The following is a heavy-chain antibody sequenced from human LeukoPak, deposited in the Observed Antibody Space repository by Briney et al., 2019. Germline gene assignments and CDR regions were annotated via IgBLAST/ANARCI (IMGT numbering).Heavy chain of an antibody. CDR3: ARNYGGNVDY. CDR2: INHSGST. CDR1: GGSFSGYY. Sequence: SETLSLTCAVYGGSFSGYYWGWIRQPPGKGLEWIGEINHSGSTNYNPSLKSRVTISVDTSKNQFSLKLSSVTAADTAVYYCARNYGGNVDYWGQGTLVTVSS. D-gene: IGHD4-17*01. J-gene: IGHJ4*02. V-gene: IGHV4-34*01.